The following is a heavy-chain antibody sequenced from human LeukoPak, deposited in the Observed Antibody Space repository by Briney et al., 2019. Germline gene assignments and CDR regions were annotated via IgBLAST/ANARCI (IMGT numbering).Heavy chain of an antibody. CDR3: ARHPPTVTTGLQLWFDP. D-gene: IGHD4-17*01. V-gene: IGHV1-2*07. Sequence: GASVNVSCKASGYTFAGYYMHWVRQAPGQGLEWMGWINPMGDYTHYVDEFKGRVTMTRDTSIGTAYMELRSLRSDDTAVYYCARHPPTVTTGLQLWFDPWGQGTLVTVSS. J-gene: IGHJ5*02. CDR1: GYTFAGYY. CDR2: INPMGDYT.